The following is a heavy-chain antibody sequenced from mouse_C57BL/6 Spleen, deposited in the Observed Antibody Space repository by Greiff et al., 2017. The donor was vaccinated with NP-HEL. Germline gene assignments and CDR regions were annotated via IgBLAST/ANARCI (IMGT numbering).Heavy chain of an antibody. Sequence: VQLQQSGAELVKPGASVKLSCKASGFNIKDYYMHWVKQRTEQGLEWIGRIDPEDGETKYAPKFKGKATITADTSSNTAYLQLSSLTSEDTAGYYCARSDYDDEYYFDYWGQGTTLTVSS. CDR2: IDPEDGET. D-gene: IGHD2-4*01. CDR3: ARSDYDDEYYFDY. V-gene: IGHV14-2*01. CDR1: GFNIKDYY. J-gene: IGHJ2*01.